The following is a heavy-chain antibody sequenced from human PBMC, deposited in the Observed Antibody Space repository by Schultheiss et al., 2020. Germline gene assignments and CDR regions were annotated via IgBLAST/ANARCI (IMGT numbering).Heavy chain of an antibody. J-gene: IGHJ6*02. CDR1: GFTVSSNY. D-gene: IGHD1-1*01. Sequence: GGSLRLSCAASGFTVSSNYMSWVRQAPGKGLEWVSYISSSGSTIYYADSVRGRFTISRDNAKNSLYLQMNSLRAEDTAVYYCARWGDPTGTTCYYYGMDVWGQGTTVTVSS. V-gene: IGHV3-11*04. CDR2: ISSSGSTI. CDR3: ARWGDPTGTTCYYYGMDV.